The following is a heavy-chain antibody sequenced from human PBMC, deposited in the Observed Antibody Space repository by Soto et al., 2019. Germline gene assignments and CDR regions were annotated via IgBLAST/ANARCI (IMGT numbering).Heavy chain of an antibody. CDR2: IYHSGTT. D-gene: IGHD1-26*01. Sequence: SETLSLTCTVSGGSISSYYWSWIRQPAGKGLEWIGEIYHSGTTNYNPSLTSRVTISVDKPKNQFSLGLTSVTAADTAVYFCARNGYYSLDLWGQGAMVTVSS. V-gene: IGHV4-4*07. CDR3: ARNGYYSLDL. J-gene: IGHJ3*01. CDR1: GGSISSYY.